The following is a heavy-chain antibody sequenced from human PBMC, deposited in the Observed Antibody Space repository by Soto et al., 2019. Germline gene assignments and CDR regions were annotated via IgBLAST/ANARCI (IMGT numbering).Heavy chain of an antibody. D-gene: IGHD6-13*01. V-gene: IGHV1-8*01. Sequence: ATGLTSRMYDINWERQATGQGLEWMGWMNPNSGNTGYAQKFQGRVTMTRNTSISTAYMELSSLRSEDTAMYHCARGSGYNSSWYFDWGQ. CDR2: MNPNSGNT. CDR3: ARGSGYNSSWYFD. CDR1: GLTSRMYD. J-gene: IGHJ4*01.